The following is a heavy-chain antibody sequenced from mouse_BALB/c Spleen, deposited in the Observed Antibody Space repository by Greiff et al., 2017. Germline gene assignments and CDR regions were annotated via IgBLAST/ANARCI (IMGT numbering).Heavy chain of an antibody. CDR1: GYTFTDYA. CDR2: ISTYYGDA. J-gene: IGHJ2*01. CDR3: ARGGGPYFDY. Sequence: SGAELVRPGVSVKISCKGSGYTFTDYAMHWVKQSHAKSLEWIGVISTYYGDASYNQKFKGKATMTVDKSSSTAYMELARLTSEDSAIYYCARGGGPYFDYWGQGTTLTVSS. V-gene: IGHV1S137*01.